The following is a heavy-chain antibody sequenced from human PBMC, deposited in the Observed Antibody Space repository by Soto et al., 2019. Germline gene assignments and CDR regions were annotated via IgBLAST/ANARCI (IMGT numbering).Heavy chain of an antibody. CDR3: ARHWELLGYYYYGMDV. V-gene: IGHV3-7*05. Sequence: GGSLRLSCAASGFTFSSYWMSWVRQAPGKGLEWVANIKQDGSEKYYVDSVKGRFTISRDNAKNSLYLQMNSLRAEDTAVYYCARHWELLGYYYYGMDVWGQGTTVTVSS. CDR1: GFTFSSYW. D-gene: IGHD1-26*01. J-gene: IGHJ6*02. CDR2: IKQDGSEK.